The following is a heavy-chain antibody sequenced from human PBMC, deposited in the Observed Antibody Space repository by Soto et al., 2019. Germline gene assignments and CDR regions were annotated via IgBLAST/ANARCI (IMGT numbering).Heavy chain of an antibody. CDR3: ARGGYYDTSGYYSTSYYFDY. CDR1: GFTFSSYA. V-gene: IGHV3-33*01. Sequence: QVQLVESGGGVVQPGRSLRLSCEASGFTFSSYAMHWVRQAPGKGLEWVAVIWYGGSNKYYADSVKGRCTISRDNSKNTLYLQMNSLRAEDTSVYHCARGGYYDTSGYYSTSYYFDYWGQGTLVTVAS. D-gene: IGHD3-22*01. J-gene: IGHJ4*02. CDR2: IWYGGSNK.